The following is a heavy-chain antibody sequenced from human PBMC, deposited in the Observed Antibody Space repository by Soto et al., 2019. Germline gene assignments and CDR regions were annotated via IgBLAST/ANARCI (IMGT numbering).Heavy chain of an antibody. D-gene: IGHD2-21*01. CDR2: ISFDGGDP. V-gene: IGHV3-30*03. Sequence: QVQLVESGGGVVQPGRSLRLSCTASGFSLSDYGMHWVRQAPGKGLEWVDFISFDGGDPYYADSLRGRFTVSRDNSKDTLYLQVNSLRDDDTAVFYCARGRWQKYCANPYCFTFDSWGQGTLVTVSS. CDR1: GFSLSDYG. J-gene: IGHJ4*02. CDR3: ARGRWQKYCANPYCFTFDS.